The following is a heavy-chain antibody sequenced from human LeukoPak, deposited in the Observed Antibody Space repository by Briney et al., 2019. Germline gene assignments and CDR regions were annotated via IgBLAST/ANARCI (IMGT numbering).Heavy chain of an antibody. CDR2: INPNSGNT. Sequence: ASVKVSCKASGYTFTGYYMHWLRQAPGQGLEWMGWINPNSGNTNYAQKLQGRVTMTTDTSTSTAYMELRSLRSDDTAVYYCARAGYSNYSLYFDYWGQGTLVTVSS. J-gene: IGHJ4*02. D-gene: IGHD4-11*01. CDR3: ARAGYSNYSLYFDY. V-gene: IGHV1-18*04. CDR1: GYTFTGYY.